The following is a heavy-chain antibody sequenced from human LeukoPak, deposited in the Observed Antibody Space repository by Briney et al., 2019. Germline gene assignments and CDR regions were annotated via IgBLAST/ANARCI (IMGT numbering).Heavy chain of an antibody. J-gene: IGHJ4*02. CDR2: ISYDGTNR. V-gene: IGHV3-30*03. CDR3: ATTPESYYDSSGLFNYFEY. D-gene: IGHD3-22*01. CDR1: GFTFSNFG. Sequence: GGSLRPSCAASGFTFSNFGMHWVRQAPGKGLEWVAVISYDGTNRYYADSLQGRFTISRDNSKNTLYLRMNSLRPEDTAVYYCATTPESYYDSSGLFNYFEYWGQGTLVTVSS.